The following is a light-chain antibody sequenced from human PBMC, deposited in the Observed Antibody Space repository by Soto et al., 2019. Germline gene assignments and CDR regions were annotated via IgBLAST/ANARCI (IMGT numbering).Light chain of an antibody. CDR3: CSFALRSTLI. J-gene: IGLJ2*01. Sequence: QSALTQPASVSGAPGQSITSSCTGTSSDVGNYNLVSWYQQYPGKAPKLMIYEGGKRPSGVSNRFSGSKSGNTASLTISGLQAEDEADYYCCSFALRSTLIFGGGTKLTV. CDR2: EGG. V-gene: IGLV2-23*01. CDR1: SSDVGNYNL.